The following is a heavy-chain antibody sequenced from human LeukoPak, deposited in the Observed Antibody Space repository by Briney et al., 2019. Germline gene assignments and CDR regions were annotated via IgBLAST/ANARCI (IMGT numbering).Heavy chain of an antibody. J-gene: IGHJ4*02. Sequence: GGSLSLSCAAPGFTFSSYAMRWVRQAPGKGLEWVGVISYDGSNKYYAYFVKGRFTISKDNYKNTLYLQINSLRAEAAAFYYSVIDKTTSYLSSLDYWGERTLVTVSS. CDR2: ISYDGSNK. CDR3: VIDKTTSYLSSLDY. D-gene: IGHD1-14*01. CDR1: GFTFSSYA. V-gene: IGHV3-30*04.